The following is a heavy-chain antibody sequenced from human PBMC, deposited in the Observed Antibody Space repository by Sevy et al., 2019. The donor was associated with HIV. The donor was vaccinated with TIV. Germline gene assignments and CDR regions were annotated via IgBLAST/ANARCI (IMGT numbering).Heavy chain of an antibody. V-gene: IGHV3-15*01. Sequence: GSLRLSCAASGFTFSNAWMSWVRPAPGKGLEWVGRIKSKSDGGTRDFAAPAKGRYIISRDVSKSMVYLQMSSLKTEDTALYYCSAGVGMSDFDYWGRGTQVTVSS. CDR2: IKSKSDGGTR. D-gene: IGHD1-26*01. J-gene: IGHJ4*02. CDR1: GFTFSNAW. CDR3: SAGVGMSDFDY.